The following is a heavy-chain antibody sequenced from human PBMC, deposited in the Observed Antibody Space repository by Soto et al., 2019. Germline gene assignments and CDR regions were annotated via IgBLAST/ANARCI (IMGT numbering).Heavy chain of an antibody. CDR2: IYYSGST. D-gene: IGHD3-10*01. Sequence: QVQLQESGPGLVKPSETLSLTCTVSGGSISSYYWSWIRQPPGKGLEWIGYIYYSGSTNYNPSLKSRVTISVDTSKNQFSLKLNSMTAADTAVYYCARHNYGSGSTYFDYWGQGTTVTVSS. CDR1: GGSISSYY. CDR3: ARHNYGSGSTYFDY. V-gene: IGHV4-59*08. J-gene: IGHJ4*03.